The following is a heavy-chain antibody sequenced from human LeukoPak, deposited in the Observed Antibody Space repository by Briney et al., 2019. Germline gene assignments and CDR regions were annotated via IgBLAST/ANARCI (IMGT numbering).Heavy chain of an antibody. V-gene: IGHV4-39*01. CDR1: GGSISSSSYY. CDR2: IYYSGST. Sequence: SETLSLTXTVSGGSISSSSYYWGWIRQPPGKGLEWIGSIYYSGSTYYNPSLKSRVTISVDTSKNQFSLKLSSVTAADTAVYYCASQGYSSSWYYFDYWGQGTLVTVSS. J-gene: IGHJ4*02. D-gene: IGHD6-13*01. CDR3: ASQGYSSSWYYFDY.